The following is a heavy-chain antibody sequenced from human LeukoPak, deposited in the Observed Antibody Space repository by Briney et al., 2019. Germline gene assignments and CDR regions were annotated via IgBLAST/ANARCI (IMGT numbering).Heavy chain of an antibody. CDR3: ARGYDSSGSYDY. CDR2: ISPSAGST. CDR1: GYTFTSYY. J-gene: IGHJ4*02. Sequence: GASVKVSCKASGYTFTSYYLHWVRQAPGQGLEWMGIISPSAGSTNYAQRFQGRVTMTRDTSTSTVYMDLSSLRSEDTAVYYCARGYDSSGSYDYWGQGTPVTVSS. V-gene: IGHV1-46*01. D-gene: IGHD3-22*01.